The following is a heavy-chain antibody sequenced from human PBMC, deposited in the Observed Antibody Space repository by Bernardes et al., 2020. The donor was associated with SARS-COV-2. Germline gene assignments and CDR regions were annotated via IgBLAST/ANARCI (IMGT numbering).Heavy chain of an antibody. CDR2: INHSGST. J-gene: IGHJ5*02. CDR3: ARGPRYSSGWYAYSNWFDP. CDR1: GGSFSGYY. Sequence: ETLSLTCAVYGGSFSGYYWSWIRQPPGKGLEWIGEINHSGSTNYNPSLKSRVTISVDTSKNQFSLKLSSVTAADTAVYYCARGPRYSSGWYAYSNWFDPWGQGTLVTVSS. D-gene: IGHD6-19*01. V-gene: IGHV4-34*01.